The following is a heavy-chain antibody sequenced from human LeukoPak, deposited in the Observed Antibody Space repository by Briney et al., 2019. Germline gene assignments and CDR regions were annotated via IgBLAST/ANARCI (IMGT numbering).Heavy chain of an antibody. CDR1: GYSFTSYW. J-gene: IGHJ6*03. V-gene: IGHV5-51*01. D-gene: IGHD2-15*01. CDR3: ARTVVAATHDYYYMDV. CDR2: IYPGDSDT. Sequence: GESLKISCKGPGYSFTSYWIGWVRQMPGKGLEWMGIIYPGDSDTRYSPSFQGQVTISADKSISTAYLQWSSLKASDTAMYYCARTVVAATHDYYYMDVWGKGTTVTVSS.